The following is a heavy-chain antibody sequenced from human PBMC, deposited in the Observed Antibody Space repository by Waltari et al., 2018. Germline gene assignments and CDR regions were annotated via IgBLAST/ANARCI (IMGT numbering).Heavy chain of an antibody. Sequence: QLQLQESGPGLVRPSETLSLTCTVSGGSITTNYNWAWIRQPPGKGLESMGNMRYRGSTFYNPSLMSRVTISLDTSKNQFSLTLTSVDAADTAVYFCGRIAFGDDGGYFQYWGQGTLVTVSS. CDR2: MRYRGST. D-gene: IGHD4-17*01. J-gene: IGHJ1*01. V-gene: IGHV4-39*01. CDR1: GGSITTNYN. CDR3: GRIAFGDDGGYFQY.